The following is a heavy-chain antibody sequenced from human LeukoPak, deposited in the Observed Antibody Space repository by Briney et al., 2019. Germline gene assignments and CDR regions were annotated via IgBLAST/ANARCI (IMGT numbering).Heavy chain of an antibody. D-gene: IGHD6-19*01. CDR2: INPNSGGT. V-gene: IGHV1-2*02. CDR3: ARSAYSSGWYYFDY. J-gene: IGHJ4*02. CDR1: GYTFTGYY. Sequence: ASVKVSCKASGYTFTGYYMHWVRQAPGQGLEWMGWINPNSGGTNYAQKFQGRATMTRDASISTAYMELSRLRSDDTAVYYCARSAYSSGWYYFDYWGQGTLVTVSS.